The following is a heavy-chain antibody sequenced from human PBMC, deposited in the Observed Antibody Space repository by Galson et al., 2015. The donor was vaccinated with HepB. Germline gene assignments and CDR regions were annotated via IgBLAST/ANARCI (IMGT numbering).Heavy chain of an antibody. V-gene: IGHV3-11*06. J-gene: IGHJ6*02. CDR3: ARDSADTNYYYGMDV. Sequence: SLRLSCAASGFTFNNFAMSWVRQAPGKGLEWISHISESTIYTNYADSVKGRFTVSRDNAKNSLYLQMNSLRAEDTAVYYCARDSADTNYYYGMDVWGQGTTVTVSS. D-gene: IGHD6-19*01. CDR1: GFTFNNFA. CDR2: ISESTIYT.